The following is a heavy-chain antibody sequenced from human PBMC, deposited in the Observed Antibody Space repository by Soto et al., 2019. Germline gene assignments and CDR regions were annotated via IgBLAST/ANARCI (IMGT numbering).Heavy chain of an antibody. V-gene: IGHV4-59*01. CDR3: ARGWGGAFDF. Sequence: QVQLQESGPGLVKPSETLSLTCTVSGGSISSYYWSWIRQPPGKGLEWIGYIYYSGSTNYNPSLTRRVTISVDTSKNQVSRKLSSVTAADTAVYYFARGWGGAFDFWGQGTMVTVSS. CDR2: IYYSGST. CDR1: GGSISSYY. J-gene: IGHJ3*01. D-gene: IGHD3-10*01.